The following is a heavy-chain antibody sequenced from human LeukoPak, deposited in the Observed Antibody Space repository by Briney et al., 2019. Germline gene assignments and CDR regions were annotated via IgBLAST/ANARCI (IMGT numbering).Heavy chain of an antibody. CDR2: VHYSGNT. CDR3: ARRTMSSRDCYNFYFDY. CDR1: VDTVNSSPYL. V-gene: IGHV4-39*01. D-gene: IGHD5-24*01. J-gene: IGHJ4*02. Sequence: SETLSLTCTVYVDTVNSSPYLWRWTGQPPDAGVEWIATVHYSGNTYFYPSLKSRVTISVDTSKNLFCLRLSSVTAADTAVYYCARRTMSSRDCYNFYFDYWGEGTLVTVSS.